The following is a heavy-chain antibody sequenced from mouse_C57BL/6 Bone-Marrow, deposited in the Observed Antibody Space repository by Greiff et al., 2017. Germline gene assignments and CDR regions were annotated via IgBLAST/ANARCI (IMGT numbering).Heavy chain of an antibody. CDR2: ISSGGDYI. CDR1: GFTFSSYA. V-gene: IGHV5-9-1*02. J-gene: IGHJ3*01. Sequence: EVKLMESGAGLVKPGGSLKLSCAASGFTFSSYAMSWVRQTPEKRLEWVAYISSGGDYIYYSDTVKGRFTISRDNARNTLYLQMSSLKSEDTAMYYCTRDPFAYWGQGKLVTVSA. CDR3: TRDPFAY.